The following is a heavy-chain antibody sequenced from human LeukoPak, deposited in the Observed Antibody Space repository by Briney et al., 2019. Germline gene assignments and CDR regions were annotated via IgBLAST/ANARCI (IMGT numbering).Heavy chain of an antibody. D-gene: IGHD3-10*01. Sequence: GRSLRLSCAASGFTFSSYGMHWVRQAPGKGLEWVAVIWYDGSNKYYADSVKGRFTISRDNSKNKLYLQMNSLRAEDPAVYYCARDLDYHGSGSPPPLCYWGQGTLVTVSS. J-gene: IGHJ4*02. CDR2: IWYDGSNK. CDR3: ARDLDYHGSGSPPPLCY. CDR1: GFTFSSYG. V-gene: IGHV3-33*01.